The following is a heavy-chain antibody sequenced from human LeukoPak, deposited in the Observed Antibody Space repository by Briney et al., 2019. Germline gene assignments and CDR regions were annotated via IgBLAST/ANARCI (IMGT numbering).Heavy chain of an antibody. D-gene: IGHD2-2*01. CDR3: AKACSSTSCYSDY. CDR2: ISGSGGST. Sequence: GGSLRLSCAASGFTFSSYALSWVRQAPGKGLEWVSAISGSGGSTYYADSVKGRLTISRDNSKNTLYLQMNSLRAEDTAVYYCAKACSSTSCYSDYWGQGTLVTVSS. V-gene: IGHV3-23*01. CDR1: GFTFSSYA. J-gene: IGHJ4*02.